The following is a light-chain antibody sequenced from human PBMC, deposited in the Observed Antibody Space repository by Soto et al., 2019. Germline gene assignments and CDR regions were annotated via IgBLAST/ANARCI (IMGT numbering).Light chain of an antibody. CDR2: DIS. CDR3: QQYHRYST. J-gene: IGKJ1*01. CDR1: QSINAW. Sequence: DIQMTQSPSSLSASVGDRVTITCRASQSINAWLAWYQQKPGKAPKLLIYDISTLDSGVPSRFSGSAPGTEFTLTISSLESDDFATYYCQQYHRYSTFGQGTKVDI. V-gene: IGKV1-5*01.